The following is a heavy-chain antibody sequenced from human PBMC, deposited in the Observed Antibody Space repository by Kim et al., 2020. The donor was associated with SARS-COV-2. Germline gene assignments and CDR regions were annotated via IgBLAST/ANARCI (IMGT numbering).Heavy chain of an antibody. J-gene: IGHJ4*02. D-gene: IGHD2-15*01. CDR3: AKDTPSPECSGGSCYSDY. V-gene: IGHV3-43*02. Sequence: GGSLRLSCAASGFTFDDYAMHWVRQAPGKGLEWVSLISGDGGSTYYADSVKGRFTISRDNSKNSLYLQMNSLRTEDTALYYCAKDTPSPECSGGSCYSDYWGQGTLVTVSS. CDR1: GFTFDDYA. CDR2: ISGDGGST.